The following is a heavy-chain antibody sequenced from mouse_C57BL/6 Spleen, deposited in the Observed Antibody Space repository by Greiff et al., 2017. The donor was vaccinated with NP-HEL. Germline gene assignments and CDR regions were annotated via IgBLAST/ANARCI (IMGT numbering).Heavy chain of an antibody. CDR3: ARSRGNYGNPYYFDY. J-gene: IGHJ2*01. Sequence: QVQLQQSGAELVKPGASVKISCKASGYAFSSYWMNWVKQRPGKGLEWIGQIYPGDGDTNYNGKFKGKATLTADKSSSTAYMQLSSLTSEDSAVYFCARSRGNYGNPYYFDYWGQGTTLTVSS. V-gene: IGHV1-80*01. D-gene: IGHD2-1*01. CDR2: IYPGDGDT. CDR1: GYAFSSYW.